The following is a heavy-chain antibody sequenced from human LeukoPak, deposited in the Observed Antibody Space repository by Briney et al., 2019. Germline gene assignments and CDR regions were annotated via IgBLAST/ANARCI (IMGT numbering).Heavy chain of an antibody. CDR2: IIPIFGIA. CDR1: GGTFSSYA. Sequence: SVKVSCKASGGTFSSYAISWVRQAPGQGLEWMGGIIPIFGIANYAQKFQGRVTITTDESTSTAYMELSSLRSEDTAVYYCARGLAARRGGDYYYMDVWGKGTTVTVYS. J-gene: IGHJ6*03. D-gene: IGHD6-6*01. CDR3: ARGLAARRGGDYYYMDV. V-gene: IGHV1-69*05.